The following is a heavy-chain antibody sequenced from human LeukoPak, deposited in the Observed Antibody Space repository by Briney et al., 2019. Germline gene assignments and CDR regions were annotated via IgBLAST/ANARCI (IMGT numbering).Heavy chain of an antibody. J-gene: IGHJ6*03. CDR3: ARGTEGPAAIYFYYYYMDV. CDR2: INPNSGGT. Sequence: GASVKVSCKASGYTFTGYYVHWVRQAPGQGLEWMGWINPNSGGTNYAQKFQGRVTMTRDTSISTAYMELSRLRSDDTAVYYCARGTEGPAAIYFYYYYMDVWGKGTTVTISS. CDR1: GYTFTGYY. V-gene: IGHV1-2*02. D-gene: IGHD2-2*01.